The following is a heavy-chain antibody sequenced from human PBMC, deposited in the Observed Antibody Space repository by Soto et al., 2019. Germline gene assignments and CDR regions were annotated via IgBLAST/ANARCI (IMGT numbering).Heavy chain of an antibody. CDR2: IIPIFGTA. CDR1: GGTFSSYA. D-gene: IGHD2-2*01. V-gene: IGHV1-69*01. Sequence: QVQLVQSGAEVKKPGSSVKGSCKASGGTFSSYAISWVRQAPGQGLEWMGGIIPIFGTANYAQKFQGRGTITADESTSTAYMELSSLRSEDTAVYYCARESLLYCSSTRCPFDYWGQGTLVTVSS. CDR3: ARESLLYCSSTRCPFDY. J-gene: IGHJ4*02.